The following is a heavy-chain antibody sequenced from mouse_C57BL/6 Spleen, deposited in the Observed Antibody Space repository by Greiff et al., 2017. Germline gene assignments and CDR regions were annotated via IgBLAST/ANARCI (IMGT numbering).Heavy chain of an antibody. J-gene: IGHJ2*01. V-gene: IGHV1-69*01. CDR2: IDPSGSYT. Sequence: QVQLQQPGAELVMPGASVKLSCKASGYTFTSYWMHWVKQRPGQGLEWIGEIDPSGSYTNYNQKFKGKSTLTVDKSSSTAYMQLSSLTSEDSAVYYGARCDYGSSLYYFDDWGQGTTLTVSS. CDR3: ARCDYGSSLYYFDD. CDR1: GYTFTSYW. D-gene: IGHD1-1*01.